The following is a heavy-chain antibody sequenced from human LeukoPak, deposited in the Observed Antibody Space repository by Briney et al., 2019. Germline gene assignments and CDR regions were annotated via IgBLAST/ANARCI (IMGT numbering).Heavy chain of an antibody. V-gene: IGHV3-7*01. Sequence: PGWSLRLSCAASGFTFSNYWMSWVRQAPGKGLEWVAHINKDGSQIYYVDSVKGRFTISRDNAKSSLSLQMNSLRVEDTAVYYCARDKVTYWGQGVLVTVSS. CDR2: INKDGSQI. CDR1: GFTFSNYW. J-gene: IGHJ4*02. CDR3: ARDKVTY.